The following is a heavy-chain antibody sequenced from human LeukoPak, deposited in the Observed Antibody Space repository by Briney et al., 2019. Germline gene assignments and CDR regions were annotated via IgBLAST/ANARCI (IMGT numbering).Heavy chain of an antibody. CDR1: GFTFGNYA. Sequence: GGSLRLSCTASGFTFGNYAISWVRQAPGKGLEWVGFIRSKRYGGTTEYAASVKGRFTISRDESKSIAYLQMNSLKTEDTAVYYCTSMASGYFYYYMDVWGEGTTVTISS. V-gene: IGHV3-49*04. J-gene: IGHJ6*03. CDR3: TSMASGYFYYYMDV. D-gene: IGHD2/OR15-2a*01. CDR2: IRSKRYGGTT.